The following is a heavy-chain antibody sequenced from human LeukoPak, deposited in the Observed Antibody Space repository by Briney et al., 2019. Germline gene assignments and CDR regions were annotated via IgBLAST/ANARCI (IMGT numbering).Heavy chain of an antibody. CDR1: GFTFSSYA. D-gene: IGHD6-19*01. CDR2: IAYYRSNK. J-gene: IGHJ4*02. Sequence: SGGSLRLSCAASGFTFSSYAVHGVRQAPGKGREGGAVIAYYRSNKYYADSVRRRFTISRDNSKKTLYLQMTRLKAEDTVVYYCASDRGPITAVAGALSSTGFDYCGQGTLVTVSS. V-gene: IGHV3-30*04. CDR3: ASDRGPITAVAGALSSTGFDY.